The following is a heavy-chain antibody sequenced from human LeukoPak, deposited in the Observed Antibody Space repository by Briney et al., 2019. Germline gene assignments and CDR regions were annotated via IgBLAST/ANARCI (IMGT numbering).Heavy chain of an antibody. CDR2: FDPEDGET. V-gene: IGHV1-24*01. D-gene: IGHD3-22*01. J-gene: IGHJ4*02. CDR3: ATDRGYYDSSGYYIFGY. Sequence: GASVKVSCKVSGYTLTKLSMHWVRQAPGKRLEWRGGFDPEDGETIYAQKFQGRVTMTEDTSTDTAYMELSSLRSEDTAVYYCATDRGYYDSSGYYIFGYWGQGTLVTVSS. CDR1: GYTLTKLS.